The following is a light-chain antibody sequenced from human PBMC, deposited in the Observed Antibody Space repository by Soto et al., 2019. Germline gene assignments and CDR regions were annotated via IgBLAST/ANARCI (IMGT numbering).Light chain of an antibody. V-gene: IGLV2-14*01. CDR3: SSYTTSSYYV. CDR1: SSDVGGYIY. CDR2: DVT. Sequence: SMLAQPASVSVSPGQSITISCAGTSSDVGGYIYVSWYQQHPGKAPKLMIYDVTSRPSGVSYRFSGSKSGNTASLTISGLQAEEEADYYCSSYTTSSYYVFGTGTKVTVL. J-gene: IGLJ1*01.